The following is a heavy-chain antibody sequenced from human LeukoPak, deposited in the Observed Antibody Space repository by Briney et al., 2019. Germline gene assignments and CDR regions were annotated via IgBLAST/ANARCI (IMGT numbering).Heavy chain of an antibody. V-gene: IGHV3-9*01. CDR2: ISWNSGSI. Sequence: GGSLRLSCAASGFTFDYYAMHWVRQAPGKGLEWDSGISWNSGSIDYADSVKGRFTISRDNAKNSLYLQMNSLRPEDTAFYYCSKGTGRYWTFCDYWGQGTLVTVSS. CDR1: GFTFDYYA. CDR3: SKGTGRYWTFCDY. J-gene: IGHJ4*02. D-gene: IGHD1-26*01.